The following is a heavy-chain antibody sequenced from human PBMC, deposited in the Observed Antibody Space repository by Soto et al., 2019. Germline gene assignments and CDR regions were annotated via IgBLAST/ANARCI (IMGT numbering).Heavy chain of an antibody. CDR3: ARDKITGLFDH. J-gene: IGHJ4*02. CDR1: GGSIGSGEYF. V-gene: IGHV4-39*07. CDR2: IYYSGST. D-gene: IGHD2-8*02. Sequence: SETLSLTCTVSGGSIGSGEYFWGWIRQPPGKGLEWIGSIYYSGSTNYNPSLKSRVTISVDTSKNQFSLKLTSVTAADTAVYYCARDKITGLFDHWGQGTLVTVSS.